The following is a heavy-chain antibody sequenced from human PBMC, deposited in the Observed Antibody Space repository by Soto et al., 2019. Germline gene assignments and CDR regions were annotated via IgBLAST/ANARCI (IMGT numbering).Heavy chain of an antibody. V-gene: IGHV4-31*03. CDR2: IYYSGST. Sequence: ASETLSLTCTVSGGSISSGGYYWSWIRQHPGKGLEWIGYIYYSGSTYYNPSLKSRVTISVDTSKNQFSLKLSSVTAADTAVYYCARAYDSSGYYPTDAFDIWGQGTMVTVSS. D-gene: IGHD3-22*01. CDR3: ARAYDSSGYYPTDAFDI. J-gene: IGHJ3*02. CDR1: GGSISSGGYY.